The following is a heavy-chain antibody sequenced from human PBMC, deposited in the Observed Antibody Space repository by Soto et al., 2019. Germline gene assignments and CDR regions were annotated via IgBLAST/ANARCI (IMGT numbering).Heavy chain of an antibody. D-gene: IGHD3-16*01. J-gene: IGHJ3*02. Sequence: ASVKVSCKASGGTFSSYAISWVRQAPGQGLEWMGRIIPILGIANYAQKFQGRVTITADKSTSTAYMELSSLRSEDTAVYYCAREVVGRPRGGAFDIWGRGTIVTVSS. CDR1: GGTFSSYA. CDR2: IIPILGIA. V-gene: IGHV1-69*04. CDR3: AREVVGRPRGGAFDI.